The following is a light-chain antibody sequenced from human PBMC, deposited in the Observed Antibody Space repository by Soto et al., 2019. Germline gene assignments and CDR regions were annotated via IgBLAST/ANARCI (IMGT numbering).Light chain of an antibody. V-gene: IGKV1-5*03. Sequence: DIQVTQSPSTLSASVGDRVTITCRATQSISSWLAWYQQKPGKAPKLLIYKASSLESGVPSRFSGSGSGTEFTLTISSLQPDDFATYYCQQYHSYPWTFGQGTKWIS. J-gene: IGKJ2*02. CDR2: KAS. CDR3: QQYHSYPWT. CDR1: QSISSW.